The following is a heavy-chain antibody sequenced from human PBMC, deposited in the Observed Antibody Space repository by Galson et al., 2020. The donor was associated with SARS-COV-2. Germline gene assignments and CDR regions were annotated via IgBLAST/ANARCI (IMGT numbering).Heavy chain of an antibody. V-gene: IGHV3-21*01. Sequence: GGSLRLSCAGSGFTFSSNSMNWVRQVPGKGLEWVSSISSSSTYIYYADSVRGRFTISRDNAKNSLYLQMNSLRAEDTAVYYCARDKRRVYDSSGADAFDIWGQGTMVIVSS. CDR1: GFTFSSNS. CDR2: ISSSSTYI. D-gene: IGHD3-22*01. J-gene: IGHJ3*02. CDR3: ARDKRRVYDSSGADAFDI.